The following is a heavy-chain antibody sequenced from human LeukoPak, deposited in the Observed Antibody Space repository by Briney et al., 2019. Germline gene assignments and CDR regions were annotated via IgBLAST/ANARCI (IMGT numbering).Heavy chain of an antibody. CDR3: AKYSSDV. J-gene: IGHJ6*04. V-gene: IGHV3-23*01. D-gene: IGHD2-21*01. CDR2: ISGSSNNT. CDR1: GFTFSSYA. Sequence: GALRPSCAAPGFTFSSYALSWGRQAPGKGLEWVSAISGSSNNTYYADSLKGRFTISRDNSKNTLYLQMNSLRAEDTAVYYCAKYSSDVWGKGTTVTISS.